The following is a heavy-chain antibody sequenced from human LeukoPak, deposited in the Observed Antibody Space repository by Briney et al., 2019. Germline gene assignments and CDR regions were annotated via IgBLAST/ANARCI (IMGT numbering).Heavy chain of an antibody. J-gene: IGHJ6*03. Sequence: GGSLRLSCAASGFTFSSYEMNWVRQAPGKGLEWVSYISSSGSTIYYADSVKGRFAISRDNAKNSLYLQMNSLRAEDTAVYYCAREAVTLYYYYYYMDVWGKGTTVTVSS. CDR2: ISSSGSTI. CDR3: AREAVTLYYYYYYMDV. D-gene: IGHD4-23*01. V-gene: IGHV3-48*03. CDR1: GFTFSSYE.